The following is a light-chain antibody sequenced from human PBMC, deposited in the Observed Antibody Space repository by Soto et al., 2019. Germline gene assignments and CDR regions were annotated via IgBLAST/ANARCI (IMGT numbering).Light chain of an antibody. CDR2: GAS. CDR3: QQYNKWPLT. J-gene: IGKJ1*01. Sequence: EIVMTQSPATLSVCPGERATLSCRASQSVSIDLALYQQTPGQAPRLLIYGASTRATGIPVRFSGSASGTEFTLTISSLQSEDFTVYYCQQYNKWPLTFGQGTRWIS. V-gene: IGKV3-15*01. CDR1: QSVSID.